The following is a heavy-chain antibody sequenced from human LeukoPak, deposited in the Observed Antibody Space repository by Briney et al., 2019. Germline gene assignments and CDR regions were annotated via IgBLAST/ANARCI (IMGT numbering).Heavy chain of an antibody. CDR1: GGSISSGDYY. CDR3: ARETVGYCSSTSCYSNYYFDY. J-gene: IGHJ4*02. Sequence: SETLSLTCTVSGGSISSGDYYWSWIRQPPGKGLEWIGYIYYSGSTYYNPSFKSRVTISVDTSKNQFSLKLSSVTAADTAVYYCARETVGYCSSTSCYSNYYFDYWGQGTLVTVS. V-gene: IGHV4-30-4*01. D-gene: IGHD2-2*01. CDR2: IYYSGST.